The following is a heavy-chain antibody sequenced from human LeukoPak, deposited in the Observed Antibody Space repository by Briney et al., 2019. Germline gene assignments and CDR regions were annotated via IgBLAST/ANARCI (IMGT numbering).Heavy chain of an antibody. CDR3: ARMSGEQQLVLSHYYYMDV. D-gene: IGHD6-13*01. CDR2: IIPIFGTA. J-gene: IGHJ6*03. V-gene: IGHV1-69*13. Sequence: RWASVKVSCKASGGTFSSYAISWVRQAPGQGLEWMGGIIPIFGTANYAQKFQGRVTITADESTSTAYMELSSLRSEDTAVYYCARMSGEQQLVLSHYYYMDVWGKGTTVTISS. CDR1: GGTFSSYA.